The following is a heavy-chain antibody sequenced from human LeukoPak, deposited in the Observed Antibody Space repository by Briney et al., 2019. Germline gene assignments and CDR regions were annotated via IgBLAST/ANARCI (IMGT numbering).Heavy chain of an antibody. Sequence: SETESLTCTVSGGSISSSSYYCGWIRQPPGKGLEWIGSIYYSGSTYYNPSLKSRVTISVDTSKNQFSLKLSSVTAADTAVYYCAREGAGGSGSYYPDYWGQGTLVTVSS. J-gene: IGHJ4*02. CDR3: AREGAGGSGSYYPDY. V-gene: IGHV4-39*07. CDR2: IYYSGST. CDR1: GGSISSSSYY. D-gene: IGHD3-10*01.